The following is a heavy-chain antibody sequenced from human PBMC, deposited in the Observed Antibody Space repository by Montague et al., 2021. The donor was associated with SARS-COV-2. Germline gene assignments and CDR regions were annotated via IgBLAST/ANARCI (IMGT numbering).Heavy chain of an antibody. D-gene: IGHD5-24*01. CDR2: IYYSGRN. CDR3: ARVFPRWLQFDPYFDY. CDR1: GGSISSYY. J-gene: IGHJ4*02. V-gene: IGHV4-59*01. Sequence: SETLSLTCTVSGGSISSYYWSWIRQPPGKGLEWIGYIYYSGRNNYNPSLKSRVTISVDTSKNQFSLKLSSVTAADTAVYYCARVFPRWLQFDPYFDYWGQGTLVTVSS.